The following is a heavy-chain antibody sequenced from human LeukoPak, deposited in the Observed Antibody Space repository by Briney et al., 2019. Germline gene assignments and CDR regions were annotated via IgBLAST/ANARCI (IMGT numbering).Heavy chain of an antibody. CDR2: INPSGIT. J-gene: IGHJ5*02. Sequence: SETLSLTCAVYGGSFSGYYWNWIRQPPGKGLEWIGEINPSGITNYNPSLKSRVAISVDTSKNQFSLRLSSVTAADTAIFYCARGPYCSSEICYRTRYNWFDPWGQGTLVTVSS. CDR3: ARGPYCSSEICYRTRYNWFDP. CDR1: GGSFSGYY. V-gene: IGHV4-34*01. D-gene: IGHD2-15*01.